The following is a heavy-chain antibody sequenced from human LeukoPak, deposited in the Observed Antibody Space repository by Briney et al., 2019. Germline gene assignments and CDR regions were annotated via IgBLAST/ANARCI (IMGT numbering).Heavy chain of an antibody. J-gene: IGHJ4*02. V-gene: IGHV3-23*01. CDR3: AKDLAVGATGYFDY. Sequence: GGSLRLSCAASGFTFTNYAMTWVRQTPGKGLEWVSAISGSGGSTYYANSVKGRFTISRDNSKNTLYLQMNSLRAEDTAVYYCAKDLAVGATGYFDYWGQGTLVTVSS. D-gene: IGHD1-26*01. CDR1: GFTFTNYA. CDR2: ISGSGGST.